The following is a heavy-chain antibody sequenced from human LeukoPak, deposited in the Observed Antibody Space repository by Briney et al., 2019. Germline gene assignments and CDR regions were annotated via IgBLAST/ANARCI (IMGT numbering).Heavy chain of an antibody. CDR2: INPNSGGT. D-gene: IGHD6-13*01. CDR1: GYTFTSYY. V-gene: IGHV1-2*02. CDR3: ALDIAAAGVAGDAFDI. J-gene: IGHJ3*02. Sequence: ASVKVSCKASGYTFTSYYMHWVRQAPGQGLEWMGWINPNSGGTNYAQKFQGRVTMTRDTSISTAYMELSRLRSDDTAVYYCALDIAAAGVAGDAFDIWGQGTMVTVSS.